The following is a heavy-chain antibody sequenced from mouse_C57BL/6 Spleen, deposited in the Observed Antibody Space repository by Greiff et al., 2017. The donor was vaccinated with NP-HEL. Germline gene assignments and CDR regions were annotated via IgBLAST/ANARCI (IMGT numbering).Heavy chain of an antibody. Sequence: EVQLQQSGTVLARPGASVKMSCKTSGYTFTSYWMHWVKQRPGQGLEWIGAIYPGNSDTSYNQKFKGKAKLTAVTSASTAYMELSSLTNEDSAVYYCTAGDYGSRGGYAMDYWGQGTSVTVSS. CDR1: GYTFTSYW. J-gene: IGHJ4*01. CDR2: IYPGNSDT. V-gene: IGHV1-5*01. D-gene: IGHD1-1*01. CDR3: TAGDYGSRGGYAMDY.